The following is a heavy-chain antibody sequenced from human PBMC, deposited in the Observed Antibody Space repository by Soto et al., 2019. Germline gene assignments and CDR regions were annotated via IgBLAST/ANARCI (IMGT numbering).Heavy chain of an antibody. CDR3: ARYSYGQRVDY. J-gene: IGHJ4*02. CDR2: IDYSGST. CDR1: GGSVSSGSYY. Sequence: QVQLQESGPGLVKPSETLSLTCTVSGGSVSSGSYYWSWIRQPPGKGLEWIGYIDYSGSTNYNPSLKSXXNXSXXTSKNQFSLKLSAVTAADTAVYYCARYSYGQRVDYWGQGTLVTVSS. V-gene: IGHV4-61*01. D-gene: IGHD5-18*01.